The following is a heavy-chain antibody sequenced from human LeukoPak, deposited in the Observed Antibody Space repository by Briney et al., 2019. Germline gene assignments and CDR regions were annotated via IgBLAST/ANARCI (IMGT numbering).Heavy chain of an antibody. V-gene: IGHV3-30*03. CDR2: ISYDGSNK. J-gene: IGHJ4*02. Sequence: GRSLRLSCAASGFTFSSYGMHWVRQAPGKGLEWVAVISYDGSNKYYADSVKGRFTISRDNSKNTLYLQMNSLRAEDTAVYYCARASSGYYIDYWGQGTLVTVSS. D-gene: IGHD3-22*01. CDR3: ARASSGYYIDY. CDR1: GFTFSSYG.